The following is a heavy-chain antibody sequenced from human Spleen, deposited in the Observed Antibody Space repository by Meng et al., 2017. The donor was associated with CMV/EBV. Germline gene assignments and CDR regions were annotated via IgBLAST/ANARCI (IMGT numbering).Heavy chain of an antibody. V-gene: IGHV4-34*01. CDR2: INHSGST. D-gene: IGHD3-10*01. CDR1: GRSFSGYY. J-gene: IGHJ4*02. Sequence: QGQLQQWGAGLLTPSETLSLTCAVYGRSFSGYYWSWIRQPPGKGLEWIGEINHSGSTNYNPSLKSRVTISVDTSKNQFSLKLSSVTAADTAVYYCCSRRFGGWGYWGQGTLVTVSS. CDR3: CSRRFGGWGY.